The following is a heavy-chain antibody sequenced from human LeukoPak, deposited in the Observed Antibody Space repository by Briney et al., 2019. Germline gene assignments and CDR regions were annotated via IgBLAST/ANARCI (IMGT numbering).Heavy chain of an antibody. J-gene: IGHJ5*02. V-gene: IGHV4-39*07. CDR1: GGSISSSSNYY. CDR3: ARARSGSGWYWFDP. D-gene: IGHD6-19*01. Sequence: SETLSLTCSVSGGSISSSSNYYWGWIRQPPGKGLEWIGSIYYSGSTYYKTSLKSRVTISVDTSKNQFSLKLSSVTAADTAVYYCARARSGSGWYWFDPWGQGTLVIVSS. CDR2: IYYSGST.